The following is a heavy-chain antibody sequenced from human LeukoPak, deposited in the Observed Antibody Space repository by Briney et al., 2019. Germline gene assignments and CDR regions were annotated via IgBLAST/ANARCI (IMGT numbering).Heavy chain of an antibody. V-gene: IGHV4-34*01. J-gene: IGHJ4*02. Sequence: SGSLSLAFAVYGGSFSGCYWRWMRRPPGEGVEWIGDIDHSESPTYNPSLTIPVTISVDTSKLQFSLKLSSVTAADTAVYYCARQTASGLFILPWGQGTLVTVSS. D-gene: IGHD3/OR15-3a*01. CDR1: GGSFSGCY. CDR2: IDHSESP. CDR3: ARQTASGLFILP.